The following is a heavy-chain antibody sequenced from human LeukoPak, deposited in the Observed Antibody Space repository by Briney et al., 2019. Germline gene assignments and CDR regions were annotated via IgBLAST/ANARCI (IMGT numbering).Heavy chain of an antibody. J-gene: IGHJ4*02. CDR3: AKSNLRWEQLQGYYYDS. D-gene: IGHD1-26*01. V-gene: IGHV3-23*01. CDR2: ISGSGGST. Sequence: PGGSLRLSCAASGFTFSSYAMSWVRQAPVKGLEWVSAISGSGGSTYYADSVKGRFTISRDNSKNTLYLQMNSLRAEDTAVYYYAKSNLRWEQLQGYYYDSLGEGTLVTDSP. CDR1: GFTFSSYA.